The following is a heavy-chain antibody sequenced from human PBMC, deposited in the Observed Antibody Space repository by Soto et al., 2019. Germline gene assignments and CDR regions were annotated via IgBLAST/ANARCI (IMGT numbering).Heavy chain of an antibody. CDR3: AYDYYDSSGYSTSRFQFDY. J-gene: IGHJ4*02. CDR2: IIPIFGTA. Sequence: SVKVSCKASGGTFSSYAISWVRQAPGQGLEWMGGIIPIFGTANYAQKFQGRVTITADESTSTAYMELSSLRSEDTAVYYCAYDYYDSSGYSTSRFQFDYWGQGTLVTVSS. CDR1: GGTFSSYA. D-gene: IGHD3-22*01. V-gene: IGHV1-69*13.